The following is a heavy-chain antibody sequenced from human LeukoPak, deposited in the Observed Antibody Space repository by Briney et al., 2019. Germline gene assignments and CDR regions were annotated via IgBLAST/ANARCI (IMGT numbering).Heavy chain of an antibody. CDR3: AREVTLYFDY. Sequence: GRSLRLSCAASGFTFSSYAMHWVRQAPGKGLEWVAVISYDGSNKYYADSVKGRFTISRDNSKNTLYLQMNSLRAEDTTVYYCAREVTLYFDYWGQGTLVTVSS. J-gene: IGHJ4*02. CDR1: GFTFSSYA. CDR2: ISYDGSNK. V-gene: IGHV3-30*01.